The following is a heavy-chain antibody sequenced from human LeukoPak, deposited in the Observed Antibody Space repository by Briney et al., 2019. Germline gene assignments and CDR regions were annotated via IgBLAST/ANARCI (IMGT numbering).Heavy chain of an antibody. CDR2: IYTSGST. J-gene: IGHJ6*03. CDR1: GGSISSYY. V-gene: IGHV4-4*07. D-gene: IGHD1-1*01. CDR3: ARNEALLGYYYMDV. Sequence: SSVTLSLTCTVSGGSISSYYWSWIRQPAGKGLEWIGRIYTSGSTNYNPSLKSRVTMSVDTSKNQFSLKLSSVTAADTAVYYCARNEALLGYYYMDVWGKGTTVTVSS.